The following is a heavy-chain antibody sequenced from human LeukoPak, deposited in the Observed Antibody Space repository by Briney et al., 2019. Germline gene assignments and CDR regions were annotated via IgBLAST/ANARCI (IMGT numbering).Heavy chain of an antibody. CDR2: IHARCGES. V-gene: IGHV1-2*02. D-gene: IGHD3-10*01. Sequence: AAVRVSCKASGYSFTAFYIHWVRQAPGQGLEWMGWIHARCGESNYAYKFTGRVTMTRDTSISTAYMDLGSLGPDDTAVYYCARDGEYGTGSYYRGCFDYWGQGTLVTVS. J-gene: IGHJ4*02. CDR3: ARDGEYGTGSYYRGCFDY. CDR1: GYSFTAFY.